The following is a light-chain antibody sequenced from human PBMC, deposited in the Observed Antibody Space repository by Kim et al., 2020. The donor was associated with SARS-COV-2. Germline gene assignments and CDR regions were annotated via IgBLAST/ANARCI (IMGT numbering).Light chain of an antibody. CDR2: HTR. CDR3: LLSYGDTRV. Sequence: PGETATLTCGSSTGTVSSGHYTYWCQQEPGQAPTTVIYHTRNKPAWTPARFSGSLLGGKAALTLSGAQPEDEADYYCLLSYGDTRVFGGGTQLTVL. CDR1: TGTVSSGHY. V-gene: IGLV7-46*01. J-gene: IGLJ3*02.